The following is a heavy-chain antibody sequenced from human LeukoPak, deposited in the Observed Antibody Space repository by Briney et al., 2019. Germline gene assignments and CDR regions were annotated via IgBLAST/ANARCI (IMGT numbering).Heavy chain of an antibody. CDR2: INHSGST. Sequence: SETLSLTCAVYGGSFSGYYWSWIRQPPGKGLEWIGEINHSGSTNYNPSLKSRVTISVDTSKNQFSLKLSSVTAADTAVYYCARVDPDSSSTLEVFDYWGQGTLVTVSS. V-gene: IGHV4-34*01. CDR3: ARVDPDSSSTLEVFDY. CDR1: GGSFSGYY. D-gene: IGHD6-6*01. J-gene: IGHJ4*02.